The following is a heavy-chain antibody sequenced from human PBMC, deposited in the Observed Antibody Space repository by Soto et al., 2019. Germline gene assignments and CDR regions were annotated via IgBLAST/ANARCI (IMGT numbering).Heavy chain of an antibody. CDR2: IWYDGSNK. J-gene: IGHJ4*02. D-gene: IGHD6-19*01. CDR1: GFTFSSYG. CDR3: ARDQNSSGWYGETQGFDY. V-gene: IGHV3-33*01. Sequence: QVQLVESGGGVVQPGRSLRLSCAASGFTFSSYGMHWVRQAPGKGLEWVAVIWYDGSNKYYADSVKGRFTISRDNSKNTLYLKMNSLRAEDTAVYYGARDQNSSGWYGETQGFDYWGQGTLVTVSS.